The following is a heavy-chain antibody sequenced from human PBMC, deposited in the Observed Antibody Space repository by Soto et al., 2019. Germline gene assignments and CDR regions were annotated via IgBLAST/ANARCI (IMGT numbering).Heavy chain of an antibody. Sequence: QVQLVQSGAEVKKPGSSVKVSCKASGGTFSSYTISWVRKAPGQGLEWLGRIIPILGIANYAQKFQGRVTITADTSTSTAYMELSSLRSEDTAVYYCARPLGGVVAATGWAFDIWGQGTMVTVSS. CDR3: ARPLGGVVAATGWAFDI. CDR1: GGTFSSYT. V-gene: IGHV1-69*02. CDR2: IIPILGIA. D-gene: IGHD2-15*01. J-gene: IGHJ3*02.